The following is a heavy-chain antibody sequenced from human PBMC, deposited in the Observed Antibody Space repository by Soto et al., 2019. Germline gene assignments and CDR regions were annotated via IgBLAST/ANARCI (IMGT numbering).Heavy chain of an antibody. CDR1: GGSFSSHY. D-gene: IGHD2-2*01. V-gene: IGHV4-4*07. CDR2: IYPTGST. Sequence: QVQLQESGPGLVKPSETLSLSCTVSGGSFSSHYCNWVRESAGKGLEWIGRIYPTGSTTYNPSLTSRLPVSVDPSKNQFSLRLTSMTAADTAVYYCATGRSEVVPGAMDAWGQGTLVTVSS. J-gene: IGHJ5*02. CDR3: ATGRSEVVPGAMDA.